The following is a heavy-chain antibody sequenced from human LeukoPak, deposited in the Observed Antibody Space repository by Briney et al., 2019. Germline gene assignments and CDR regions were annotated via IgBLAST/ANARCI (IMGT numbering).Heavy chain of an antibody. CDR1: GFSFSSSA. CDR3: AKGYYGSGTYGWFDP. J-gene: IGHJ5*02. CDR2: ISGSGGST. V-gene: IGHV3-23*01. D-gene: IGHD3-10*01. Sequence: PGGSLRLSCAASGFSFSSSAMFWVRQAPGKGLEWVSTISGSGGSTYYADSVKGRFTISRDNSKNTLYLQMNSLRAEDTAVYYCAKGYYGSGTYGWFDPWGQGTLVTVSS.